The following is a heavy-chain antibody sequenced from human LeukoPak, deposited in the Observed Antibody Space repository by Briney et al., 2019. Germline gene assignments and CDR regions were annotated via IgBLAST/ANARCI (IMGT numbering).Heavy chain of an antibody. J-gene: IGHJ4*02. D-gene: IGHD4-17*01. CDR3: AKDYGDYVGWIYYFDY. CDR2: ISGSGGTT. CDR1: GFTFRSYA. V-gene: IGHV3-23*01. Sequence: GGSLRLSCAASGFTFRSYAMSWVRQAPGKRLEWVSAISGSGGTTYYADSVKGRFTISRDNSKNTLYLQMNSLRAEDTAVYYCAKDYGDYVGWIYYFDYWGQGTLVTVSS.